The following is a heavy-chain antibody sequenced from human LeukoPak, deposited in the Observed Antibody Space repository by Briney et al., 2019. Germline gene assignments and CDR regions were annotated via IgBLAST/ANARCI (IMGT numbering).Heavy chain of an antibody. CDR1: GGSISSYY. V-gene: IGHV4-4*07. J-gene: IGHJ4*02. Sequence: SETLSLTCTVSGGSISSYYWSWIRQPAEKGLEWIGRIYTSGSTNYNPSLKSRVTMSVDTSKNQFSLKLSSVTAADTAVYYCARHNFKLLWFGSHFDYWGQGTLVTVSS. CDR3: ARHNFKLLWFGSHFDY. CDR2: IYTSGST. D-gene: IGHD3-10*01.